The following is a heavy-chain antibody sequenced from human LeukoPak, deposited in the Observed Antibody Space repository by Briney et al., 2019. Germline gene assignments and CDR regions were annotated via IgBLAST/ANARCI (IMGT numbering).Heavy chain of an antibody. CDR1: GGTFSSYA. D-gene: IGHD6-13*01. CDR2: VIPIFGTA. CDR3: ARGPYSSSWYFDY. V-gene: IGHV1-69*05. J-gene: IGHJ4*02. Sequence: SVKVSCKASGGTFSSYAISWVRQAPGQGLEWMGGVIPIFGTANYAQKFQGRVTITTDESTSTAYMELSSLRSEDTAVYYCARGPYSSSWYFDYWGQGTLVTVSS.